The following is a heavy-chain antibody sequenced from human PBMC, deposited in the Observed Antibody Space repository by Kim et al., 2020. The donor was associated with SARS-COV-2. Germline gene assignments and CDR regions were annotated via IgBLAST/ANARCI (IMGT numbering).Heavy chain of an antibody. J-gene: IGHJ4*02. CDR1: GGSISSGGYY. D-gene: IGHD6-13*01. V-gene: IGHV4-31*03. CDR3: ARVVSNSWHNDY. Sequence: SETLSLTCTVSGGSISSGGYYWSWIRQHPGKGLEWIGYISYSGTTYYNSSLKSRVNISVDTSKNQFSLKVSSVTAADTAVYYCARVVSNSWHNDYWGQGTLVTVSS. CDR2: ISYSGTT.